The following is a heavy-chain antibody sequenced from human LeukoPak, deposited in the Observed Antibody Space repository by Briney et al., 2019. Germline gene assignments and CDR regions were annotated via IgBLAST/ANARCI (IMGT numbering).Heavy chain of an antibody. J-gene: IGHJ6*04. CDR2: IKSKTDGGTT. CDR1: GFTFSNAW. V-gene: IGHV3-15*01. Sequence: GGSLRLSCVASGFTFSNAWMSWVRQAPGKGLEWVGRIKSKTDGGTTDYAAPVKGRFTISRDDSKNTLYLQMNSLKTEDTAVYYCTTGAVAGPYYYGMDVWGKGTTVTVSS. D-gene: IGHD6-19*01. CDR3: TTGAVAGPYYYGMDV.